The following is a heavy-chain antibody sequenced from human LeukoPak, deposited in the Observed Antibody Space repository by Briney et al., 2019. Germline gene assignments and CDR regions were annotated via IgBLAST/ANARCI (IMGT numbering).Heavy chain of an antibody. V-gene: IGHV3-23*01. J-gene: IGHJ3*02. D-gene: IGHD3-22*01. CDR3: ARGNYHAFDI. CDR2: ISGSGGGT. Sequence: PGGSLRLSCATSGFTFSSSAMSWVRQPPGKGLAWVPTISGSGGGTYYADSVKGRFTISRDNAKNTLYLQMNSLRAEDTAVYYCARGNYHAFDIWGQGTMVTVSS. CDR1: GFTFSSSA.